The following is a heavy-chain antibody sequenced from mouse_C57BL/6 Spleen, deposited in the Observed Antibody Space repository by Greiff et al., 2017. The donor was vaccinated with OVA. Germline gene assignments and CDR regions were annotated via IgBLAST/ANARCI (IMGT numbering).Heavy chain of an antibody. Sequence: QVHVKQSGAELVKPGASVKLSCKASGYTFTSYWMQWVKQRPGQGLEWIGEIDPSDSYTNYNQKFKGKATLTVDTSSSTAYMQLSSLTSEDSAVYYCARSRQLRLHYAMDYWGQGTSVTVSS. CDR2: IDPSDSYT. V-gene: IGHV1-50*01. CDR1: GYTFTSYW. J-gene: IGHJ4*01. D-gene: IGHD3-2*02. CDR3: ARSRQLRLHYAMDY.